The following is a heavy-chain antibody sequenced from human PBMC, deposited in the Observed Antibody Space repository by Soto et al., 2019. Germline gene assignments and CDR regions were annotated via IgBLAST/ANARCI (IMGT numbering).Heavy chain of an antibody. D-gene: IGHD4-17*01. CDR3: ARASTVSNTNALAY. J-gene: IGHJ4*02. V-gene: IGHV4-34*01. CDR1: GGSFSGYY. Sequence: PSETLSLTCAVYGGSFSGYYWSWILQPPGKGLEWIGEINHSGSTNYNPSLKSRVTISVDASKNQFSLKLSSVTAADTAVYYCARASTVSNTNALAYRGQGTLVTVSS. CDR2: INHSGST.